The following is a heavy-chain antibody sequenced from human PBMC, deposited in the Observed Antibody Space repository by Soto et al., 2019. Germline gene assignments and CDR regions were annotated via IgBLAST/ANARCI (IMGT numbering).Heavy chain of an antibody. J-gene: IGHJ4*02. CDR3: ARWGGGLDY. V-gene: IGHV4-59*01. Sequence: QVQLQESGPGLVKPSETLSLTCTVSGGSISSYYWSWIRQPPGKGLEWIGYIYYSGSTNYNPSLESRVTISVDTSKSQFSLKLSSVTAADTAVYYCARWGGGLDYWGQGTLVTVSS. CDR1: GGSISSYY. CDR2: IYYSGST. D-gene: IGHD3-10*01.